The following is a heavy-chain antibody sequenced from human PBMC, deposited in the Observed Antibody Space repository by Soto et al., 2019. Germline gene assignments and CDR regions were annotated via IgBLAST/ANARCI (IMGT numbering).Heavy chain of an antibody. V-gene: IGHV4-34*01. Sequence: NPSETLSLTCAVYGGSFSGYYWSWIRQPPGKGLEWIGEINHSGSTNYNPSLKSRVTISVDTSKNQFPLKLSSVTAADTAVYYCARGRGAVAGQYGMDVWGQGTTVTVSS. J-gene: IGHJ6*02. CDR3: ARGRGAVAGQYGMDV. CDR2: INHSGST. CDR1: GGSFSGYY. D-gene: IGHD6-19*01.